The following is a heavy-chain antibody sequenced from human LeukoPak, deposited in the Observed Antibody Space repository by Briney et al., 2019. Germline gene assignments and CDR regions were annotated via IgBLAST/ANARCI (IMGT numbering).Heavy chain of an antibody. CDR3: ARSYSGYDWGDAFDI. J-gene: IGHJ3*02. CDR1: GGSISNDY. CDR2: IYTSGST. D-gene: IGHD5-12*01. Sequence: SETLSLTCTVSGGSISNDYWSWIRQAAGKGLEWIGRIYTSGSTNYNPSLKSRVTMSVDTSKNQFSLKLSSVTAADTAVYYCARSYSGYDWGDAFDIWGQGTMVTVSS. V-gene: IGHV4-4*07.